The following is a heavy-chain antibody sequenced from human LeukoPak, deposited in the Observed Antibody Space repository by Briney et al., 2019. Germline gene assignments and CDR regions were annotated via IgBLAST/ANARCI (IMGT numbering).Heavy chain of an antibody. D-gene: IGHD2-15*01. V-gene: IGHV3-23*01. CDR2: ISGSGGST. Sequence: GGSLRLSCAASGFTFSSYAMSWVRQAPGKGLEWVSAISGSGGSTYYADSVKGRFTISRDNSKNTLYLQMNSLGAEDTAVYYCAKEGVGRYCSGGSCFETNWFDPWGQGTLVTVSS. J-gene: IGHJ5*02. CDR3: AKEGVGRYCSGGSCFETNWFDP. CDR1: GFTFSSYA.